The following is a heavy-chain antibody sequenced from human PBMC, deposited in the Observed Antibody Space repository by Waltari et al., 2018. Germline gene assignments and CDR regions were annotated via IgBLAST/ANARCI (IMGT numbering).Heavy chain of an antibody. CDR3: ARGLTTVTGLFDY. Sequence: QVQLVESGGGVVQPGRSLRLSCAASGFTFSSYAMHWVRQVPGKGLEWVAVISYDGSNKYYADSVKGRFTISRDNSKNTLYLQMNSLRAEDTAVYYCARGLTTVTGLFDYWGQGTLVTVSS. CDR2: ISYDGSNK. D-gene: IGHD4-17*01. V-gene: IGHV3-30-3*01. CDR1: GFTFSSYA. J-gene: IGHJ4*02.